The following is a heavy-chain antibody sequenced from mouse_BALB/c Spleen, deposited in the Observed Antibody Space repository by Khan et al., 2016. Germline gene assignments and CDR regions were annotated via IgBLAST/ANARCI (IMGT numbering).Heavy chain of an antibody. J-gene: IGHJ2*01. CDR1: GYTFTDYY. Sequence: QVQLKQSGAELARPGASVKLSCKASGYTFTDYYINWVKQRTGQGLEWIGEIYPGSGNTYYNEKFKGKATLTADKSSSTAYMQLSSLTSDDSAVYFCARSVYYGYYFDYWGQGTTLTVSS. V-gene: IGHV1-77*01. CDR2: IYPGSGNT. D-gene: IGHD2-2*01. CDR3: ARSVYYGYYFDY.